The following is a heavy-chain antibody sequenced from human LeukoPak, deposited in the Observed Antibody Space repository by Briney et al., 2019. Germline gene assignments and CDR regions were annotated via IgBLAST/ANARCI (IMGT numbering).Heavy chain of an antibody. CDR3: ATLGTNYYYYYYGMDV. CDR1: GYTFTSYD. V-gene: IGHV1-8*01. D-gene: IGHD7-27*01. Sequence: ASVKVSCKASGYTFTSYDINWVRQATGQGLEWMGWMNPNSGNTGYAQKFQGRVTMTRNTSISTAYMELSSLRSEDTAVYYCATLGTNYYYYYYGMDVWGQGTTVTVSS. CDR2: MNPNSGNT. J-gene: IGHJ6*02.